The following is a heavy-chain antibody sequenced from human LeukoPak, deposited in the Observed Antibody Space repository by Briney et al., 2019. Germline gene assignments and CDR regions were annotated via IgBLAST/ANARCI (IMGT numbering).Heavy chain of an antibody. CDR2: IVVGSGNT. D-gene: IGHD4-17*01. CDR3: AAGPTTVRGGY. Sequence: SVTVSFTASGFTFTISAMQWVRQARAQRLEWIGWIVVGSGNTNYAQKFQERVTITREMSTSTAYMELSSLRSEDTAVYYCAAGPTTVRGGYWGQGTLVTVSS. CDR1: GFTFTISA. V-gene: IGHV1-58*02. J-gene: IGHJ4*02.